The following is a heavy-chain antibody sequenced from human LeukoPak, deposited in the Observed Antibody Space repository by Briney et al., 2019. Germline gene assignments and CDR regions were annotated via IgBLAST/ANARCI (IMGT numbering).Heavy chain of an antibody. J-gene: IGHJ5*02. CDR2: INPSGGST. CDR1: GYTFSSYY. Sequence: ASVEVSCKASGYTFSSYYMHWVRQAPGQGLEWMGIINPSGGSTSYAQKFQGRITMTRDTSTSTVYMELSSLRSEDTAVYYCARADSGGDSSGYKWFDPWGQGTLVTVSS. D-gene: IGHD3-22*01. V-gene: IGHV1-46*01. CDR3: ARADSGGDSSGYKWFDP.